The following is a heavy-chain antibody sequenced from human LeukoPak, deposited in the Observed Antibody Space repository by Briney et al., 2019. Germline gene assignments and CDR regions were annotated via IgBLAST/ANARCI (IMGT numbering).Heavy chain of an antibody. CDR3: ARDYYGSGSYYIY. V-gene: IGHV1-69*01. D-gene: IGHD3-10*01. CDR2: IIPIFGTA. Sequence: SVKVSFKASGGTFSSYAISWVRQAPGQGLEWMGGIIPIFGTANYAQKFQGRVTITADESTSTAYMELSSLRSEDTAVYYCARDYYGSGSYYIYWGQGTLVTVSS. J-gene: IGHJ4*02. CDR1: GGTFSSYA.